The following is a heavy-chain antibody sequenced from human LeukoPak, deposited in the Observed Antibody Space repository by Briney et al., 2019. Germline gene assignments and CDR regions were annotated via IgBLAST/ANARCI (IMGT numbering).Heavy chain of an antibody. Sequence: ASVKVSCKASGYTFTGYYMHWVRQAPGQGLEWMGWINPNSGGTNYAQKFQGRVTMTRDTSISTAYMELSRLRSDDTAVYYCARDFSIRFLEWLSPGFDPWGQGTLVTVSS. V-gene: IGHV1-2*02. J-gene: IGHJ5*02. CDR1: GYTFTGYY. CDR3: ARDFSIRFLEWLSPGFDP. D-gene: IGHD3-3*01. CDR2: INPNSGGT.